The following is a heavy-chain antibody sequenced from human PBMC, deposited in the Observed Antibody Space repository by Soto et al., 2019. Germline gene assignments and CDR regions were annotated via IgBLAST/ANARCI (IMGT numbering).Heavy chain of an antibody. CDR1: GFTFSSYS. V-gene: IGHV3-21*01. J-gene: IGHJ3*02. Sequence: GGSLRLSCAASGFTFSSYSMNWVRQAPGKGLEWVSSISSSSSYIYYADSVKGRVTISRDNAKNSLYLQMNSLRAEDTAVYYCARELAIAAADDAFDIWGQGTMVTVSS. CDR3: ARELAIAAADDAFDI. D-gene: IGHD6-13*01. CDR2: ISSSSSYI.